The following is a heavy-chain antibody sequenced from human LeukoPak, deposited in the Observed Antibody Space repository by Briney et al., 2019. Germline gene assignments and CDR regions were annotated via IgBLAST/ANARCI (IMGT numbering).Heavy chain of an antibody. CDR2: IYYSGST. V-gene: IGHV4-59*01. CDR1: GGSISSYY. CDR3: ARDGDCSGGSCYSTSDAFDI. Sequence: KPSETLSLTCTVSGGSISSYYWSWIRQPPGKGLEWIGYIYYSGSTNYNPSLKSRVTISVDTSKNQFSLKLSSVTAADTAVYYCARDGDCSGGSCYSTSDAFDIWGQGTMVTVSS. D-gene: IGHD2-15*01. J-gene: IGHJ3*02.